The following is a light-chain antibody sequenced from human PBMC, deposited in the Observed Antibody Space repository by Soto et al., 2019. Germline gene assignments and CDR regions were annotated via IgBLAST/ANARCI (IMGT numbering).Light chain of an antibody. Sequence: QSALTQPASVSGSPGQSITISCTGTSSDVGSYNLVSWYQQHPGKAPKLMIYEVSKRPSGVSNRFSGSKSGNTASLTISGPQAEDEADYYCCSYAGSSAVFGTGTKLTVL. J-gene: IGLJ1*01. CDR3: CSYAGSSAV. CDR1: SSDVGSYNL. CDR2: EVS. V-gene: IGLV2-23*02.